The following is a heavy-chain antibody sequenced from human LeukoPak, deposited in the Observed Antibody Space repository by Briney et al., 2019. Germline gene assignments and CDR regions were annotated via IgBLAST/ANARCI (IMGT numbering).Heavy chain of an antibody. CDR3: VRGQWEPLSFFDY. Sequence: ASVKVSCKASGYTFTGYYIHWVRQAPGQGLEWMGWINPNSGGTNYAQKFQGRVTMTRDTSISTAYMELSRLRSDDTAVYYCVRGQWEPLSFFDYWGQGTLVTVSS. J-gene: IGHJ4*02. CDR1: GYTFTGYY. CDR2: INPNSGGT. V-gene: IGHV1-2*02. D-gene: IGHD1-26*01.